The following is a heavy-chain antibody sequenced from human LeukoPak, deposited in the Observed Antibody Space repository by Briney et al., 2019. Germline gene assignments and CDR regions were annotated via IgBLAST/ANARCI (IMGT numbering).Heavy chain of an antibody. Sequence: GASVKVSCKASGYTFTSYGISWMRQAPGQGLEWMGWISAYNGNTNYAQKLQGRVTMTTDTSTSTAYMELRSLRSDDTAVYYCARVAWGSGLYYFDYWGQGTLVTVSS. J-gene: IGHJ4*02. CDR2: ISAYNGNT. CDR1: GYTFTSYG. D-gene: IGHD7-27*01. V-gene: IGHV1-18*01. CDR3: ARVAWGSGLYYFDY.